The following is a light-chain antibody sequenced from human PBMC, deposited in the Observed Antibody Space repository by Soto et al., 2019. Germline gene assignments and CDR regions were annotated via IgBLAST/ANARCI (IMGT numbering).Light chain of an antibody. V-gene: IGLV2-14*01. CDR1: SSDVGAYNF. Sequence: QSALTQPASVSGSPGQSITISCSGTSSDVGAYNFVSWYQDHPGRAPKLIISEVTVRPSGVSHRFSGSKSGNSASLTISGLQAAEEDDYYCTSYTATNTPYVFGSGTKLTVL. CDR3: TSYTATNTPYV. CDR2: EVT. J-gene: IGLJ1*01.